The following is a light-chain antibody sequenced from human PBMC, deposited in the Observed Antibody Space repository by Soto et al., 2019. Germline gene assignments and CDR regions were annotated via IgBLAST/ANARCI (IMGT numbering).Light chain of an antibody. CDR1: QSLVHSEGNTY. J-gene: IGKJ1*01. CDR3: MQATQFPRT. Sequence: DIVMTQTPLSSPVTLGQPASISCRSSQSLVHSEGNTYLSWLQQRPGQPPRLLISKISNRFSGVPDRFIGSGAGTDFTLKISRVEAEDVGVYYCMQATQFPRTFGQGTKVEIK. V-gene: IGKV2-24*01. CDR2: KIS.